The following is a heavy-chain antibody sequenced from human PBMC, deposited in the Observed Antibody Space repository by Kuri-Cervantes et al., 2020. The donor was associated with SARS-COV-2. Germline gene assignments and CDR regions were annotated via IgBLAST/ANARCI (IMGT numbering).Heavy chain of an antibody. Sequence: GESLKIPCAASGFTFSSYSMNWVRQAPGKGLEWVGRIKSKTDGGTTDYAAPVKGRFTISRDDSKNTLYLQMNSLKTEDTAVYYCTTSGLGYSSSWYAFDYWGQGTLVTVSS. CDR2: IKSKTDGGTT. J-gene: IGHJ4*02. CDR3: TTSGLGYSSSWYAFDY. V-gene: IGHV3-15*01. D-gene: IGHD6-13*01. CDR1: GFTFSSYS.